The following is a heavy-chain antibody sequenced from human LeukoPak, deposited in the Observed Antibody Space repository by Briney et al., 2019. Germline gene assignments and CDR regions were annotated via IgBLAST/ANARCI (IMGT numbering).Heavy chain of an antibody. CDR2: INGDGSST. J-gene: IGHJ4*02. CDR3: ANDDFGASGLPDY. D-gene: IGHD4-17*01. CDR1: GFTFTYYW. Sequence: AGGSLRPSCAASGFTFTYYWMHWVRQAPGKGLVWVARINGDGSSTNYANSVKGRFTISRDNAKNTLYLQMNSLRAEDTAVYYCANDDFGASGLPDYWGQGTLVTVSS. V-gene: IGHV3-74*01.